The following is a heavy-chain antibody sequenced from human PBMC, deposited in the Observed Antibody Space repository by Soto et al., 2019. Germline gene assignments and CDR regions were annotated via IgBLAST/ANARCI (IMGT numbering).Heavy chain of an antibody. CDR2: INPNSGGT. CDR3: AAGHYGSGSCDV. Sequence: ASVKVSCKASGYTFTGYYMHWVRQAPGQGLEWMGWINPNSGGTNYAQKFQGWVTMTRDTSISTAYMELSRLRSDDTAVYYCAAGHYGSGSCDVWGKGTTVTVSS. D-gene: IGHD3-10*01. J-gene: IGHJ6*04. V-gene: IGHV1-2*04. CDR1: GYTFTGYY.